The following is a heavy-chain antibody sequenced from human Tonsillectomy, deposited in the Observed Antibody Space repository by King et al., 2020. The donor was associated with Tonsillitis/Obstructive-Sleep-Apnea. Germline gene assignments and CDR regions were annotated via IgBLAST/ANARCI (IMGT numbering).Heavy chain of an antibody. CDR2: ISAYNGNT. CDR1: GYTFTSYG. CDR3: ARATEDIVLVQYYMDV. V-gene: IGHV1-18*01. J-gene: IGHJ6*03. D-gene: IGHD2-2*01. Sequence: VQLVESGAEVKKPGASVKVSCKASGYTFTSYGISWVRQAPGQGLEWMGWISAYNGNTNYAQKLQGRVTMTTDTSTSTAYMELRSLRSDDTAVYYFARATEDIVLVQYYMDVWGKGTTVTVSS.